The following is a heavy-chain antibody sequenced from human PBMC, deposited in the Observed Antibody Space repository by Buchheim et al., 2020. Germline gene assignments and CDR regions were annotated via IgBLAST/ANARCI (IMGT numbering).Heavy chain of an antibody. V-gene: IGHV4-39*01. CDR2: ITYSGIT. Sequence: QVQLQESGPGLLKPSETLSLTCTVSGGSISSNSYFWVWIRQPPGKGLEWIATITYSGITYYSPSLKSRLKVSADTSKNNFSLNLTSVTAADTGVYHCARQSTLYYYYAMDVWGQGTT. J-gene: IGHJ6*02. D-gene: IGHD3-16*01. CDR1: GGSISSNSYF. CDR3: ARQSTLYYYYAMDV.